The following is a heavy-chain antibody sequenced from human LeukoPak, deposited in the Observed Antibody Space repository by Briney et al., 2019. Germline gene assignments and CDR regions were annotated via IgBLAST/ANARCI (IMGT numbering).Heavy chain of an antibody. Sequence: GGSLRLSCAASGFTFSSFAMTWVRQAPGKGLEWVSTISDSGGSTYYADAVKGRFTISRDNSKDTLYEQMNSLRAEDAAVYYCAKSHSVAQRGYFDYWGQGTLVTVSS. D-gene: IGHD2-15*01. CDR1: GFTFSSFA. CDR2: ISDSGGST. J-gene: IGHJ4*02. CDR3: AKSHSVAQRGYFDY. V-gene: IGHV3-23*01.